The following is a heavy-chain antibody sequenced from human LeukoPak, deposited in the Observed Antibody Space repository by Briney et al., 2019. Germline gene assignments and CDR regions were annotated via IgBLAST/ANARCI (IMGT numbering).Heavy chain of an antibody. J-gene: IGHJ4*02. CDR3: AREHQLRLFDY. CDR1: GGSITIYY. CDR2: IYTSGST. D-gene: IGHD4-17*01. V-gene: IGHV4-4*07. Sequence: SETLSLTCTVSGGSITIYYWSWIRQPAGKGLEWIGRIYTSGSTNYNPSLKSRVTISVDTSKNQFSLKLSSVTAADTAVYYCAREHQLRLFDYWGQGTLVTVSS.